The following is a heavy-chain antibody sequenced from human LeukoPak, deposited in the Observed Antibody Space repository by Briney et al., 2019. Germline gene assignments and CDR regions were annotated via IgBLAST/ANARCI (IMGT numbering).Heavy chain of an antibody. V-gene: IGHV4-59*01. J-gene: IGHJ6*03. CDR3: ARTTEGYCRGVSCYYYYYYMDV. Sequence: SETLSLTCTVSGGSISSYYWSWIRQSPGKGLECIGYIHYTGSTNYNPSLKSRVTVSVDTSKNQFSLKLRSVTAADTAVYYCARTTEGYCRGVSCYYYYYYMDVWGKGTTVTVSS. D-gene: IGHD2-15*01. CDR2: IHYTGST. CDR1: GGSISSYY.